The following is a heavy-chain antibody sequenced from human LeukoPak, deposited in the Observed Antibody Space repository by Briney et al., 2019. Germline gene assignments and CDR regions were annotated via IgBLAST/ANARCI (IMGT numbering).Heavy chain of an antibody. CDR3: ARDQNYDFWSGPKFYFDY. J-gene: IGHJ4*02. Sequence: ASVKVSCKASGYTFTGYYMHWVRQAPGQGLEWMGWINPNSGGTNYAQKFQGRVTMTRDTSISTAYMELSRLRSDDTAVYYCARDQNYDFWSGPKFYFDYWGQGTLVTVSS. CDR1: GYTFTGYY. CDR2: INPNSGGT. D-gene: IGHD3-3*01. V-gene: IGHV1-2*02.